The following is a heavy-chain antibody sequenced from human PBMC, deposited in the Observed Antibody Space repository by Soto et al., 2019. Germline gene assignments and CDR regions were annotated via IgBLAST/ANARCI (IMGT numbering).Heavy chain of an antibody. D-gene: IGHD2-15*01. V-gene: IGHV1-18*04. CDR1: GYTFTSYG. J-gene: IGHJ5*02. Sequence: QVQLVQSGAEVKKPGASVKVSCKASGYTFTSYGISWVRQAPGQGLAWMGWISAYNGNTNYAQKLQGRGTMTTDTSTSKAYMELRSLRSDDTAVYYCARGEYCSGGSCYVWFDPWGQGTLVTVSS. CDR2: ISAYNGNT. CDR3: ARGEYCSGGSCYVWFDP.